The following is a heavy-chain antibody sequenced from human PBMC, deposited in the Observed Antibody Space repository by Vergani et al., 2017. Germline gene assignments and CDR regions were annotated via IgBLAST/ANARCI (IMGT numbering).Heavy chain of an antibody. Sequence: QLQLQESGPGLVKPSETLSLTCTVSVGSISSSSYYWGWIRQPPGKGLEWIGSIYSSGSTYYNPSLKSRVTISVDTSKNQFSLKLSSVTAADTAVYYCARDSDTSYLDYWGQGTLVTVSS. D-gene: IGHD2-2*01. CDR1: VGSISSSSYY. V-gene: IGHV4-39*07. CDR2: IYSSGST. J-gene: IGHJ4*02. CDR3: ARDSDTSYLDY.